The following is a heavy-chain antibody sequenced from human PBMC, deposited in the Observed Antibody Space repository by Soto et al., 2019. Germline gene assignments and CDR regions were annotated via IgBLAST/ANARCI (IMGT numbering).Heavy chain of an antibody. CDR2: ISAYNGNT. Sequence: GASVKVSCKASGYTFTSYGISWVRQAPGQGLEWMGWISAYNGNTNYAQKLQGRVTMTTDTSTSTAYMELRSLRSDDTAVYYCAREDGSSWQDPYYYYGMDVWGQGTTVTVSS. D-gene: IGHD6-13*01. CDR3: AREDGSSWQDPYYYYGMDV. V-gene: IGHV1-18*01. J-gene: IGHJ6*02. CDR1: GYTFTSYG.